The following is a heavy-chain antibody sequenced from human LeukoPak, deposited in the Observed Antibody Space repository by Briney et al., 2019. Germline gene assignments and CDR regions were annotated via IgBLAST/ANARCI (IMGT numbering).Heavy chain of an antibody. CDR3: ARDRGYSSFDY. D-gene: IGHD6-19*01. CDR1: GFTFRTSW. Sequence: GGSLRLSCGASGFTFRTSWMNWVRQAPGKGLEWVASINPDGSEKYSVDSVKGRFTISRDDAKNSLYLQMNSLRAEDTAVYYCARDRGYSSFDYWGQGTLVTVSS. CDR2: INPDGSEK. J-gene: IGHJ4*02. V-gene: IGHV3-7*01.